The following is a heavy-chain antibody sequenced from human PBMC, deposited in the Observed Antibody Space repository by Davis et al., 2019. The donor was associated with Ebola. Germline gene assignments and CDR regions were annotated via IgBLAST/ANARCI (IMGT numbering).Heavy chain of an antibody. V-gene: IGHV1-18*04. Sequence: ASVKVSCKASGYTFTGYYMHWVRQAPGQGLEWMGWINPHNGNTNYAQSVQGRVTMTTDTSTSTAYMEVGSLRSDDTAVYYCARAQFPTTSDYWGQGTLVTVSS. D-gene: IGHD1-1*01. CDR2: INPHNGNT. CDR1: GYTFTGYY. CDR3: ARAQFPTTSDY. J-gene: IGHJ4*02.